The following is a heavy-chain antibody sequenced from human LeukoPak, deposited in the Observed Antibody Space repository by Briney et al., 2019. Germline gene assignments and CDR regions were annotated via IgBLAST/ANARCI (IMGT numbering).Heavy chain of an antibody. D-gene: IGHD5-24*01. J-gene: IGHJ4*02. Sequence: GGSLRLSCAASGFTFDDYGMTWVRQAPGKGLEWVSAISGSDGSTYYADSVKGRFTISRDSSKNTLYLQMNSLSAEDAAVYYCVKDDGWVQYANWGQGTLVTVSS. CDR3: VKDDGWVQYAN. CDR1: GFTFDDYG. V-gene: IGHV3-23*01. CDR2: ISGSDGST.